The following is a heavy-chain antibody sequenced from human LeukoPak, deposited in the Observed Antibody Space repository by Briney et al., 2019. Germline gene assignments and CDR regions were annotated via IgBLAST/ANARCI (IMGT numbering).Heavy chain of an antibody. D-gene: IGHD2-15*01. V-gene: IGHV1-69*04. CDR1: GGTFSSYA. CDR3: ASGYCSGGSCYPRGYYYYGMDV. J-gene: IGHJ6*02. Sequence: SVKVSCKASGGTFSSYAISWVRQAPGQGLEWMGRIIPIFGIANYAQKFQGRVTITADKSTSTAHMELSSLRSEDTAVYYCASGYCSGGSCYPRGYYYYGMDVWGQGTTVTVSS. CDR2: IIPIFGIA.